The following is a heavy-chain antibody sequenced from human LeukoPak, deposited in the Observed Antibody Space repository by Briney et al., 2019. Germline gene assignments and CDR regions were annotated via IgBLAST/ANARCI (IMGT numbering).Heavy chain of an antibody. CDR1: GFTLSSYA. V-gene: IGHV3-23*01. CDR3: AKKPLHYYDSSGYVWYFDL. Sequence: PGGSLRLSCAASGFTLSSYAMSWVRQAPGKGLEWVSGISVSGGTTYYADSVTGRFTISRDNSKNTLFLQMKSLRAEDTAVYYCAKKPLHYYDSSGYVWYFDLWGRGTLVTVSS. CDR2: ISVSGGTT. D-gene: IGHD3-22*01. J-gene: IGHJ2*01.